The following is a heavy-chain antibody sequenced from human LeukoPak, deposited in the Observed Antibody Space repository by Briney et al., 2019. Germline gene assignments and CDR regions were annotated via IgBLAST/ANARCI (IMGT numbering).Heavy chain of an antibody. J-gene: IGHJ4*02. D-gene: IGHD3-16*01. Sequence: PSETLSLTCNVSGYSISSGYYCAWIRQPPGKGLEWIGSIYHSGYTHYNPSLKGRVTISVDTSKNDFSLKLSSVAAADTAIYYCARDMNPAHYFDYWGQGTLVTVSS. CDR3: ARDMNPAHYFDY. V-gene: IGHV4-38-2*02. CDR1: GYSISSGYY. CDR2: IYHSGYT.